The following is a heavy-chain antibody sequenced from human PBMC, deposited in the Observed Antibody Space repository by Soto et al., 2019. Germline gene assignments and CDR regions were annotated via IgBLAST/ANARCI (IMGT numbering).Heavy chain of an antibody. CDR3: TTRGALGY. V-gene: IGHV3-15*07. Sequence: EVQLVESGGGLVKPGESLRLSCAASDLSFSNAYINWVRQAPGKGLEWVGRIKSKTDGGTIDYAAPVKGRFIISRDDSSNTXYXQMNSLKTEDTAVYYCTTRGALGYWGQGTLVTVSS. J-gene: IGHJ4*02. CDR1: DLSFSNAY. CDR2: IKSKTDGGTI. D-gene: IGHD2-15*01.